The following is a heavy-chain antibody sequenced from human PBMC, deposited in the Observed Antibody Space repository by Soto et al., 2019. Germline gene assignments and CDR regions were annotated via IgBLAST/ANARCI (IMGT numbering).Heavy chain of an antibody. D-gene: IGHD2-8*01. CDR1: GGSISSTSYY. CDR3: ARGVGIRSWYFDL. J-gene: IGHJ2*01. V-gene: IGHV4-39*01. Sequence: QLQLQESGPGLVKPSETLSLTCTVSGGSISSTSYYWGWIRQPPGKGLEWIGSIYYRVSTYYNPSLKRRVTISVATSKNQFPLTLSSVTYADTAVDCCARGVGIRSWYFDLWGRGTLVTVSS. CDR2: IYYRVST.